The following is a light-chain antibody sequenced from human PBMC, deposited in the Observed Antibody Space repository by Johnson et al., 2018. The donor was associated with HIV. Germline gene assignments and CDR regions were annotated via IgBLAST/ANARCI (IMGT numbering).Light chain of an antibody. V-gene: IGLV1-51*02. CDR1: SSNIGNNY. CDR2: ENN. J-gene: IGLJ1*01. Sequence: QSVLTQPPSVSAAPGQKVTISCSGSSSNIGNNYVSWYRQLPGTAPKLLIYENNKRPSGIPDRFSASKSGTSATLGITGLQTGDEADYYCGTWDSSLSAGVFGTGTKVTVL. CDR3: GTWDSSLSAGV.